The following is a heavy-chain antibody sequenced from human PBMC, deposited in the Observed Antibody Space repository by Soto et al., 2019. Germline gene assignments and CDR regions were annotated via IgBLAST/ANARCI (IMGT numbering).Heavy chain of an antibody. J-gene: IGHJ4*02. CDR1: GGSISSYY. Sequence: SETLSLTCTVSGGSISSYYWSCIRQPPGKGLEWIGYIYYSGSTNYNPSLKSRVTISVVTSKNQFSLKLSSVTAADTAVYYCARHRDRIFDYWGQGTLVTVSS. CDR3: ARHRDRIFDY. V-gene: IGHV4-59*08. CDR2: IYYSGST. D-gene: IGHD3-10*01.